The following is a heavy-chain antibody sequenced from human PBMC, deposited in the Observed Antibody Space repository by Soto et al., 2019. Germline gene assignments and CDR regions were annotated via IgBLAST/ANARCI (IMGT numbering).Heavy chain of an antibody. CDR2: ISSDSRYI. Sequence: GGALSLSGAASVFNFSSYCMYWVRQAQGKGLKWVSYISSDSRYIYYGDSVKGRFTISRDNARNSVYLQMNSLRDEDTAVYYCARIKLVEFFFINVDVYDMDVWGQGTPVTVSS. V-gene: IGHV3-48*02. CDR3: ARIKLVEFFFINVDVYDMDV. CDR1: VFNFSSYC. J-gene: IGHJ6*02. D-gene: IGHD3-16*01.